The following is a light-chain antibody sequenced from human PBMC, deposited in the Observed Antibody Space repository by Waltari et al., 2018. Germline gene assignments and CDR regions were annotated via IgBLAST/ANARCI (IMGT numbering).Light chain of an antibody. Sequence: QSALTQPASVSGSPGQSITISCTGTGSDVGGYSSVSWYQQHPGKAPKLMISDVSERLSVFSSRVSGSKSSHTASLTMSGLQAEDEADYYCSSYTTSSTFVVGVGTKLTFL. CDR2: DVS. J-gene: IGLJ2*01. CDR1: GSDVGGYSS. V-gene: IGLV2-14*01. CDR3: SSYTTSSTFV.